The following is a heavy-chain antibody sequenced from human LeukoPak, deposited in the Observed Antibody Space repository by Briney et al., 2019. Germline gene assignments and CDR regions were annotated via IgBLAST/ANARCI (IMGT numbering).Heavy chain of an antibody. J-gene: IGHJ6*03. V-gene: IGHV1-69*05. CDR2: IIPIFGTA. CDR1: GGTFSSYA. Sequence: ASVTVSCKASGGTFSSYAISWVRQAPGQGHEWMGGIIPIFGTANYAQKFQGRVTITTDESTSTAYMELSSLRSEDTAVYYCATPLDLDYGGNTPSYYYYMDVWGKGTTVTVSS. CDR3: ATPLDLDYGGNTPSYYYYMDV. D-gene: IGHD4-23*01.